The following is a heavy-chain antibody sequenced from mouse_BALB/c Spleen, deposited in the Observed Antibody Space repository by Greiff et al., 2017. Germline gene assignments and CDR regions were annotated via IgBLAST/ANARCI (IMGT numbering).Heavy chain of an antibody. Sequence: QVQLQQSGAELAKPGASVKMSCKASGYTFTSYWMHWVKQRPGQGLEWIGYINPSTGYTEYNQKFKDKATLTADKSSSTAYMQLSSLTSEDSAVYYCERNLWGGSNYWGQGTTLTVSS. J-gene: IGHJ2*01. CDR2: INPSTGYT. D-gene: IGHD1-1*02. V-gene: IGHV1-7*01. CDR1: GYTFTSYW. CDR3: ERNLWGGSNY.